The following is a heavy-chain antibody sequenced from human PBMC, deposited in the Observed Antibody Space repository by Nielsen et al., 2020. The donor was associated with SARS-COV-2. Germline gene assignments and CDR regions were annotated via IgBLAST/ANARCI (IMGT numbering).Heavy chain of an antibody. Sequence: GGSLRLSCAVSGFIFSSYAMNWVRPAPGKGLEWVSAISSSGGNTYYADSVKGLFTISRDSFKNTLYLQMNSLRAEDTAVYYCAASKSGYYFDLWGQGTLVTVSS. J-gene: IGHJ4*02. D-gene: IGHD6-13*01. CDR3: AASKSGYYFDL. CDR2: ISSSGGNT. V-gene: IGHV3-23*01. CDR1: GFIFSSYA.